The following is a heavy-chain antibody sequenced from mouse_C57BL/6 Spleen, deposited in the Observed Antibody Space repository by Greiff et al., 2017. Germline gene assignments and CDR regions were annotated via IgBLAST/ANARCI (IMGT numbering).Heavy chain of an antibody. CDR3: ARSKYDGSSYGYIDV. Sequence: QVQLQQPGAELVKPGASVKLSCKASGYTFTSYWMHWVKQRPGQGLEWIGMIHPNSGSTNYNEKFKSKATLTVDKSSSTAYMQLSSLTSEDSAVYYCARSKYDGSSYGYIDVWGTGTTVTVSS. D-gene: IGHD1-1*01. J-gene: IGHJ1*03. CDR2: IHPNSGST. V-gene: IGHV1-64*01. CDR1: GYTFTSYW.